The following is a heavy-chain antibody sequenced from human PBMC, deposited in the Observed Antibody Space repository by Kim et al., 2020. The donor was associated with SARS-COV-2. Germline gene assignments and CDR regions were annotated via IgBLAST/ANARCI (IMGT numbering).Heavy chain of an antibody. CDR1: GFIFSSYR. CDR3: ASHPQKIPDY. J-gene: IGHJ4*02. V-gene: IGHV3-21*01. CDR2: ISSSSSSI. Sequence: GGSLRLSCAASGFIFSSYRMNWVRQAPGKGLEWVSSISSSSSSIYYADSVKGRFTISRDNAKNSLYLQMNSLRAEDTAVYYCASHPQKIPDYWGQGTLVTVSS.